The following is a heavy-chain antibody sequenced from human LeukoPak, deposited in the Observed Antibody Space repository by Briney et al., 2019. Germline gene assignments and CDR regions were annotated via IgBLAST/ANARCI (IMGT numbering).Heavy chain of an antibody. CDR1: GGSISSSSYY. CDR2: IYYSGST. J-gene: IGHJ4*02. V-gene: IGHV4-39*07. CDR3: ARAKATSQCFDY. D-gene: IGHD1-26*01. Sequence: SETLSLTCSVSGGSISSSSYYWGWIRQPPGKGLEWIGSIYYSGSTYYNPSLKSRVTISVDTSKNQFSLKLSSVTAADTAVYYCARAKATSQCFDYWGQGTLVTVSS.